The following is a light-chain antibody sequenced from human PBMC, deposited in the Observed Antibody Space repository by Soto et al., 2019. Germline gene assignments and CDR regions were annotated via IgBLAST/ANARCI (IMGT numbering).Light chain of an antibody. CDR2: ATS. CDR1: QNIRSY. V-gene: IGKV1-39*01. CDR3: QQGYNTRWT. J-gene: IGKJ1*01. Sequence: DIPMTQSPTSLPASVGDTITITCRASQNIRSYLNWYQQKPGKAPDLLIYATSILQTGVPSRFSGSGTGTDFTLTINGLHPEDFATYFCQQGYNTRWTFGQGTKVDIK.